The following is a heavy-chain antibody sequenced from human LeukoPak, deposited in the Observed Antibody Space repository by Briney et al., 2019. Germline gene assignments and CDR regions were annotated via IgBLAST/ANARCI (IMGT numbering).Heavy chain of an antibody. CDR1: GFTFSSYW. V-gene: IGHV3-7*01. CDR3: VRDFMGMGGTTAYLHY. Sequence: PGGSLRLSCAASGFTFSSYWMSWVRQAPGKGLEWVANIKQDGSEKYYVDSVKGRFTISRDNAKNSLYLQMNSLRAEDMAVYYCVRDFMGMGGTTAYLHYWGQGTLVTVSS. CDR2: IKQDGSEK. J-gene: IGHJ1*01. D-gene: IGHD1-26*01.